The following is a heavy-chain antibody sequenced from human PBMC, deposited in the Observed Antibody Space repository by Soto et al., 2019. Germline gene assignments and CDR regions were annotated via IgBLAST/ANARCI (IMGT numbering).Heavy chain of an antibody. D-gene: IGHD3-22*01. CDR2: IIPIFGTA. V-gene: IGHV1-69*13. CDR1: AGTFSSYA. J-gene: IGHJ4*02. CDR3: ARGTPHYYDSSGYLPDAYYFDY. Sequence: SVKVSCRASAGTFSSYAISWVRQAPGQGLEWMGGIIPIFGTANYAQKFQGRVTITADESTSTAYMELSSLRSEDTAVYYCARGTPHYYDSSGYLPDAYYFDYWGQGTLVTVSS.